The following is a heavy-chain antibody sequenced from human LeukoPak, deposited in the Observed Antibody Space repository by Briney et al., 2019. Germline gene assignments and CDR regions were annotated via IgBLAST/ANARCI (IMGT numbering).Heavy chain of an antibody. V-gene: IGHV3-30*04. Sequence: GGSLRLSCAASGFTFSSYAMHWVRQAPGKGLEWVAVISYDGSNKYYADSVKGRFTISRDNSKNTLYLQMNSLRAEDTAVYYCARGGVPGSGSVFRWFDPWGQGTLVTVSS. CDR3: ARGGVPGSGSVFRWFDP. D-gene: IGHD6-19*01. J-gene: IGHJ5*02. CDR2: ISYDGSNK. CDR1: GFTFSSYA.